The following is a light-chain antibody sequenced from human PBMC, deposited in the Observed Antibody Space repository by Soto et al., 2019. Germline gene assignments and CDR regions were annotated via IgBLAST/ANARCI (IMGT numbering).Light chain of an antibody. CDR3: QQSYSTTWT. CDR2: AAS. V-gene: IGKV1-39*01. CDR1: QGISTY. J-gene: IGKJ1*01. Sequence: DIQMTQYKYSLSASVGDRVTITCRASQGISTYLNWYQQKPGKAPKLLIYAASSLQSGVPSRFSGSGSETDFTLTISSLQPEDFATYSCQQSYSTTWTFGQRSMVDIK.